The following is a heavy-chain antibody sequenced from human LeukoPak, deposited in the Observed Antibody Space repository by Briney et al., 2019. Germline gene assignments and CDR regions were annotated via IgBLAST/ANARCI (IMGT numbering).Heavy chain of an antibody. D-gene: IGHD3-22*01. J-gene: IGHJ5*02. CDR3: ARVFSTNYYDNRGWFDP. CDR1: GGSISSSNW. CDR2: INHSGST. Sequence: SETLSLTCAVSGGSISSSNWWSWVRQPPGKGLEWIGEINHSGSTNYNPSLKSRVTISVDTSKNQFSLKLSSVTAADTAVYYCARVFSTNYYDNRGWFDPWGQGTLVTVSS. V-gene: IGHV4-4*02.